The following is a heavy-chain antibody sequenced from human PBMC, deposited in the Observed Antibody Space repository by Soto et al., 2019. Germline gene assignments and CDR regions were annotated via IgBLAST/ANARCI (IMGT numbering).Heavy chain of an antibody. Sequence: QVQLVQSGAEVTKPGASVKVSCKASGYTFTRHVMHWVRQAPGQGLEGMGWMNAGNDNTRYSQRFEGRVTFARAPSASTAYMELSSLRPEDTAVYYCTRDGGLGHCSTTTCPPPYYYGMDLWGHGTTVTVSS. CDR2: MNAGNDNT. D-gene: IGHD2-2*01. CDR3: TRDGGLGHCSTTTCPPPYYYGMDL. CDR1: GYTFTRHV. J-gene: IGHJ6*02. V-gene: IGHV1-3*01.